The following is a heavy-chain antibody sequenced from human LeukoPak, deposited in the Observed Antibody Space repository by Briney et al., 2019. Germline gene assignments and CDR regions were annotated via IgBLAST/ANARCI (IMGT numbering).Heavy chain of an antibody. CDR1: GFTFSSYA. CDR3: AKEAGYSGYDYPDY. D-gene: IGHD5-12*01. CDR2: ISGSGYST. J-gene: IGHJ4*02. Sequence: PGGSLRLSCAASGFTFSSYATSWVRQAPGKGLEWVSVISGSGYSTYYADSVKGRFTISRDNSKNTLYLQMNSLRAEDTAVYYCAKEAGYSGYDYPDYWGQGTLVTVSS. V-gene: IGHV3-23*01.